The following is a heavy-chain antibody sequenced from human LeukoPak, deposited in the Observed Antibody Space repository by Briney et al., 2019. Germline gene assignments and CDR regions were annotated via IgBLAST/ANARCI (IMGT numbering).Heavy chain of an antibody. CDR2: ISAYNGNT. V-gene: IGHV1-18*01. D-gene: IGHD2-2*01. Sequence: GASVKVSCKASGYTFTSYGISWVRQAPGQGLEWMGWISAYNGNTDYAQKLQDRVTVTTDTSTSTAYMELRSLRSDDTAVYYCARVVVPAAMGYYYYMDVWGKGTTVTVSS. CDR1: GYTFTSYG. J-gene: IGHJ6*03. CDR3: ARVVVPAAMGYYYYMDV.